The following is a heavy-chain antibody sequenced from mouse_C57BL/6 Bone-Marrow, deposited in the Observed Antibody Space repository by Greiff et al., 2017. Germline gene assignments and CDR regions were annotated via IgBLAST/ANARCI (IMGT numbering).Heavy chain of an antibody. J-gene: IGHJ3*01. CDR2: IYPGDGDT. Sequence: VQLVESGPELVKPGASVKISCKASGYAFSSSWMNWVKQRPGKGLEWIGRIYPGDGDTNYNGKFKGKATLTADKSSSTAYMQLSSLTSEDSAVYFCARSGDYGGFAYWGQGTLVTVSA. D-gene: IGHD2-4*01. CDR3: ARSGDYGGFAY. V-gene: IGHV1-82*01. CDR1: GYAFSSSW.